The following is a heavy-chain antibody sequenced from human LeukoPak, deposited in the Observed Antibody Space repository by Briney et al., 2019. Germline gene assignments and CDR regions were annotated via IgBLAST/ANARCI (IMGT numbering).Heavy chain of an antibody. CDR2: INHSGST. J-gene: IGHJ4*02. Sequence: SETLSLTCAVYGGSFSGYYWSWIRQPPGKGLEWIGEINHSGSTNYNPSLKSRVTISVDTSKNQFSLKLSSVTAADTAVYYCASHVDIVATTFDYWGQGTLVTVSS. CDR1: GGSFSGYY. CDR3: ASHVDIVATTFDY. D-gene: IGHD5-12*01. V-gene: IGHV4-34*01.